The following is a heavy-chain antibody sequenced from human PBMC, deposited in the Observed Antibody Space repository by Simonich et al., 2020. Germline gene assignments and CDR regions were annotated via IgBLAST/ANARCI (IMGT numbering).Heavy chain of an antibody. J-gene: IGHJ6*02. Sequence: QVQLQESGPGLVKPSETLSLTCAVSGYSISSGYYWGWIRQPPGKGLEWIGSIYHSGGTYYNPSLKSRGTISVDTSKNQFSLKRSSVPAADTAVYYCARVGYSNYYYYGMDVWGQGTTVTVSS. D-gene: IGHD6-13*01. CDR1: GYSISSGYY. CDR3: ARVGYSNYYYYGMDV. CDR2: IYHSGGT. V-gene: IGHV4-38-2*01.